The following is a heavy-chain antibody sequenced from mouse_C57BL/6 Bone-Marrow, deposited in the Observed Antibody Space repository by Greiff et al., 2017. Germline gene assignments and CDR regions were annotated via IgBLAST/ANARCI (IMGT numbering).Heavy chain of an antibody. J-gene: IGHJ4*01. D-gene: IGHD1-1*01. CDR1: GYSITSGYY. Sequence: EVKLQESGPGLVKPSQSLSLTCSVTGYSITSGYYWNWIRQFPGNKLEWMGYISYDGSNNYNLSLKNRISITRDTSKNQFFLKLNSVTTEDTATYYCARQVVYGSSPSMDYWGQGTSVTVSS. V-gene: IGHV3-6*01. CDR2: ISYDGSN. CDR3: ARQVVYGSSPSMDY.